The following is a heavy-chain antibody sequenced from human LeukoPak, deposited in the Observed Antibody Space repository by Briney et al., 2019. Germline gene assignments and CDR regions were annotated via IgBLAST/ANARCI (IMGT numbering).Heavy chain of an antibody. CDR3: ATGLIDRGYYYDSSGYSLDDDY. CDR2: FDPEDGET. V-gene: IGHV1-24*01. CDR1: GYTLTELS. D-gene: IGHD3-22*01. Sequence: ASVKVSCKVSGYTLTELSMHWVRQAPGKGLEWMGGFDPEDGETIYAQKFQGRVTMTEDTSTDTAYMELSSLRSEDTAVYYCATGLIDRGYYYDSSGYSLDDDYWDQGTLVTVSS. J-gene: IGHJ4*02.